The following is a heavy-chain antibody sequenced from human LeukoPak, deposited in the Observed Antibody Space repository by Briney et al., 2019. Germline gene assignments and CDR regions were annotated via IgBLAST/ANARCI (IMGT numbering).Heavy chain of an antibody. J-gene: IGHJ4*02. V-gene: IGHV4-34*01. CDR1: GGSFSGYY. D-gene: IGHD3-22*01. Sequence: SETLSLTCAVYGGSFSGYYWSWIRQPPGKGLEWIGEINHSGSTNYNPSLKSRVTISVDTSKNQFSLKLSSVTATDTAVYYCAYSSGYYYVGYWGQGTLVTVSS. CDR3: AYSSGYYYVGY. CDR2: INHSGST.